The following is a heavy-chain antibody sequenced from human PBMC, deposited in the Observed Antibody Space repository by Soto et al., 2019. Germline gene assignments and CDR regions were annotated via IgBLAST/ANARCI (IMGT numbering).Heavy chain of an antibody. CDR1: GFTFSLYG. D-gene: IGHD6-13*01. V-gene: IGHV3-33*08. CDR2: LWYDGSNE. J-gene: IGHJ4*02. CDR3: ARPKVAAALDY. Sequence: QVQLVEAGGGVVQPGRSLRLSCAASGFTFSLYGMNWVRQAPGKGLEWVASLWYDGSNERYAGSVKGRFSVSRDNSKNTLFLQMNSLRAEDTAVYYCARPKVAAALDYLGQGTLVTVSS.